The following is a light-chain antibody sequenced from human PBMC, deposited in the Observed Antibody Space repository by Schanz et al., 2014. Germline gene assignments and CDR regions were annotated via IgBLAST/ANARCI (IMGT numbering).Light chain of an antibody. V-gene: IGLV1-44*01. J-gene: IGLJ3*02. CDR1: RSNIGSNS. Sequence: QSVLAQPPSASETPGQRISISCSGGRSNIGSNSVNWYQQLPGTAPKLLIYSNDRRPSGVPDRFSASKSGTSASLAISGLQSEDEADYYCAAWDDSLKGQLFGGGTQLTVL. CDR2: SND. CDR3: AAWDDSLKGQL.